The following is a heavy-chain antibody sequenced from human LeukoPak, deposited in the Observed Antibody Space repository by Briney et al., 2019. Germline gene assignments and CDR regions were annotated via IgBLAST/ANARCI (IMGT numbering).Heavy chain of an antibody. V-gene: IGHV1-24*01. CDR2: IDPEDGET. CDR1: GYTLTELS. Sequence: ASVKVSCEVSGYTLTELSMHWVRQAPGKGLEWMRGIDPEDGETIYAQKFQGRVTMTEDTSTDTAYMELSSLRSEDTAVYYCATGRPPVRDGYYPNGYDYWGQGTLVTVSS. CDR3: ATGRPPVRDGYYPNGYDY. D-gene: IGHD3-22*01. J-gene: IGHJ4*02.